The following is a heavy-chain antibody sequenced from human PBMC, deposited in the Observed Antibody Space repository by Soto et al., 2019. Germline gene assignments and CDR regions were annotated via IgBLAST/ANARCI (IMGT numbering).Heavy chain of an antibody. Sequence: QVHLEQLGDGLLKPSETLSLTCTVSGGSFTGHFWSWVRQPPGKGLEWIGEVSHSGNTKYYPSLRIRVTLSFESSKNQISLGLTSVTASDTAVYYCSRAKFESTGWHQFDIWGQGTLVTGSS. CDR3: SRAKFESTGWHQFDI. J-gene: IGHJ4*02. CDR1: GGSFTGHF. D-gene: IGHD7-27*01. CDR2: VSHSGNT. V-gene: IGHV4-34*02.